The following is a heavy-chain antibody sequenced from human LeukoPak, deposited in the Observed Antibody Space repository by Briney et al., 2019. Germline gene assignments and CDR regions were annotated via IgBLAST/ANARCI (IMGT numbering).Heavy chain of an antibody. Sequence: GGSLRLSCVASGFTFSTYWMSWVRQAPGKGLEWVANIKQDGSEKYYADSVKGRFTISRDNARNSLSLQVNSLRAEDTAVYYCARGGKIAGYYYFYMDVWGKGTTVIVSS. D-gene: IGHD3-3*01. J-gene: IGHJ6*03. CDR1: GFTFSTYW. CDR2: IKQDGSEK. V-gene: IGHV3-7*01. CDR3: ARGGKIAGYYYFYMDV.